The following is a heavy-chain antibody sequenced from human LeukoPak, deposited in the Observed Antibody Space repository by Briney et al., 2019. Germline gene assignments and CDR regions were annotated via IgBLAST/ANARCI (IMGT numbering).Heavy chain of an antibody. D-gene: IGHD4-17*01. J-gene: IGHJ4*02. Sequence: GGSLRLSCAASGFTFSTYNMNWVRQAAGKGLEWVSSISSSISYIYYADSVKGRFTISRDNANNSLYLQMNSLRAEDTAVYYCASAPTGTYYFDYWGQGTLVTASS. CDR2: ISSSISYI. V-gene: IGHV3-21*01. CDR1: GFTFSTYN. CDR3: ASAPTGTYYFDY.